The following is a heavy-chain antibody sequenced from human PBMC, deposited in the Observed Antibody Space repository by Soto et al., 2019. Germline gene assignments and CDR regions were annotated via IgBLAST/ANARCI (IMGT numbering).Heavy chain of an antibody. J-gene: IGHJ6*02. Sequence: ASVKVSCKASGYTFTSYGISWVRQAPGQGLEWMGWISAYNGNTNHAQKLQGRVTMTTDTSTSTAYMELRSLRSDDTAVYYCARLVVVPAATHYYYYGMDVWGQGTTVTVSS. V-gene: IGHV1-18*04. CDR2: ISAYNGNT. CDR3: ARLVVVPAATHYYYYGMDV. CDR1: GYTFTSYG. D-gene: IGHD2-2*01.